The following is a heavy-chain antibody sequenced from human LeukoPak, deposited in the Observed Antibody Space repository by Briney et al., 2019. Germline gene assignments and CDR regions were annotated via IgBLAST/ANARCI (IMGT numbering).Heavy chain of an antibody. CDR3: ARVGRQQFSDAFDI. Sequence: KVSCKASGYTFTGYYMHWVRQAPGQGLEWMGWINPNSGGTNYAQKFQGWVTMTRDTSISTAYMELSRLRSDDAAVYYCARVGRQQFSDAFDIWGQGTMVTVSS. CDR2: INPNSGGT. J-gene: IGHJ3*02. CDR1: GYTFTGYY. V-gene: IGHV1-2*04. D-gene: IGHD6-13*01.